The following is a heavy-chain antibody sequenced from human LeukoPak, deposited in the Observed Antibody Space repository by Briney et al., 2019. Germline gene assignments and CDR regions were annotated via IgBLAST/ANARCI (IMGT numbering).Heavy chain of an antibody. J-gene: IGHJ4*02. CDR2: IYPGDSDT. CDR3: ATHEVTAAAGTEFDS. CDR1: GYSFTSYW. V-gene: IGHV5-51*01. D-gene: IGHD6-25*01. Sequence: GESLKISCKGSGYSFTSYWIGWVRQMPGKGLEWMGIIYPGDSDTRYSPSFQGQVTISADKSISTAYLQWSSLKASDTAMYYCATHEVTAAAGTEFDSWGQGTLVTVSS.